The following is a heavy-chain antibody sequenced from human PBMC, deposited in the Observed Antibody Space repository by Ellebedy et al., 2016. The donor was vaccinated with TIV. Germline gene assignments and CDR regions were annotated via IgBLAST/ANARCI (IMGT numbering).Heavy chain of an antibody. Sequence: SETLSLTCTVSGGSISSGGYSWSWIRQPPGKGLEWIGYIYHSGSTYYNPSLKSRVTISVDTSKNQFSLKLSSVTAADTAVYYCASCGYSAGWRNYYGMDVWGQGTTVTVSS. D-gene: IGHD5-18*01. CDR1: GGSISSGGYS. J-gene: IGHJ6*02. CDR3: ASCGYSAGWRNYYGMDV. CDR2: IYHSGST. V-gene: IGHV4-30-2*01.